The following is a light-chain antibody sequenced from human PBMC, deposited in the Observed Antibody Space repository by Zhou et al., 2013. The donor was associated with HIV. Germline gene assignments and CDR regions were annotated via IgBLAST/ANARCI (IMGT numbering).Light chain of an antibody. CDR1: QTISSY. V-gene: IGKV1-39*01. CDR3: QEYNSYAVFT. Sequence: DIQMTQSPSSLSASVGDTVTITCRASQTISSYLNWFQQKPGKAPKLLIYGASRLQRGVPSRFSGSGSGTEFTLTISCLQPDDFATYYCQEYNSYAVFTFGPGTKVEIK. J-gene: IGKJ3*01. CDR2: GAS.